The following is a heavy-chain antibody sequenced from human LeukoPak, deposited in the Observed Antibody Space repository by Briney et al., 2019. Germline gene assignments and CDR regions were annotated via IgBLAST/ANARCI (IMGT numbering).Heavy chain of an antibody. V-gene: IGHV4-34*01. CDR3: ARQAGDYVDY. CDR1: GVSFSTYY. Sequence: SETLSLTCGVSGVSFSTYYWSWIRQSPGKGLEWIGEINHSGTTNYNPSLKSRVTISVDTSKSQLSLRLSSVTAADTAVYYCARQAGDYVDYWGQGTLVTVSS. CDR2: INHSGTT. J-gene: IGHJ4*02.